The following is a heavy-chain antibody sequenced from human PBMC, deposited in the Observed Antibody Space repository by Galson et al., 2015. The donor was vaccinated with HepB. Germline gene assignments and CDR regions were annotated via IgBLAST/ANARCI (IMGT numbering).Heavy chain of an antibody. D-gene: IGHD3-3*01. CDR1: GFTVSSNY. CDR2: IYSGGTT. V-gene: IGHV3-66*02. Sequence: SLRLSCAASGFTVSSNYMSWVRQAPGKGLEWVSVIYSGGTTQYADSVKGRFTVSRDTSKNTVDLQMNSVRGEDTAVYYCAREAESVGFSSFGMDVWGQGTTVTVSS. J-gene: IGHJ6*02. CDR3: AREAESVGFSSFGMDV.